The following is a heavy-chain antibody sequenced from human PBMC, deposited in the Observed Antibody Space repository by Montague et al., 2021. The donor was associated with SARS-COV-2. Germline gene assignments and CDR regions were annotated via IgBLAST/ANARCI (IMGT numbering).Heavy chain of an antibody. J-gene: IGHJ5*02. D-gene: IGHD1-26*01. CDR3: ARLYIQKTLVGASRRRWFDP. CDR1: GDSMSGSNSY. CDR2: ISYTGST. Sequence: SETLSLTCSVSGDSMSGSNSYWGWIRQPPGKGLESIGSISYTGSTSYXASLKSRVTVSVDTSKNEFSLRLSSVTASDTAVYYCARLYIQKTLVGASRRRWFDPWGQGTLVTVSS. V-gene: IGHV4-39*01.